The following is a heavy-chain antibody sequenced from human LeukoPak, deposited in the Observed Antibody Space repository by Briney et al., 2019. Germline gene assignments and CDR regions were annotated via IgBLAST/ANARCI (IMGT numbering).Heavy chain of an antibody. Sequence: SETLSLTCTVFGGSISSGDYLWAWVRQPPGKALELIGNIRYPGTPLYNPSTQSRVTISVDTSKNQFSRKRTSVTAADTAVYYCLRSHGAHWGQGTLVIVSA. D-gene: IGHD3-10*01. J-gene: IGHJ4*02. CDR3: LRSHGAH. CDR1: GGSISSGDYL. CDR2: IRYPGTP. V-gene: IGHV4-39*01.